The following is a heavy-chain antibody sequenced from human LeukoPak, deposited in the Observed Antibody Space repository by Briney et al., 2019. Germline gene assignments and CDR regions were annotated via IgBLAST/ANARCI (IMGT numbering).Heavy chain of an antibody. J-gene: IGHJ4*02. V-gene: IGHV4-39*01. CDR1: GGSISSSSYY. D-gene: IGHD3-3*01. CDR2: IYYSGST. CDR3: ARQRGGYDFWSGRDLYYFDY. Sequence: SETLSLTCTVSGGSISSSSYYWGRIRQPPGKGLEWIGSIYYSGSTYYNPSLKSRVTISVDTSKNQFSLELSSVTAADTAVYYCARQRGGYDFWSGRDLYYFDYWGQGTLVTVSS.